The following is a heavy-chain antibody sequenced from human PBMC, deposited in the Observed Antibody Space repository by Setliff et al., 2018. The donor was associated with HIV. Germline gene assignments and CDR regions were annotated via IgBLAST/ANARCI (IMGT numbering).Heavy chain of an antibody. CDR3: ARDDGGDNYAEAFDV. J-gene: IGHJ3*01. CDR2: IGPYNGRR. Sequence: GASVKVSCKPSGYMFIAYGMSWVRRAPGQGLEWLGWIGPYNGRREYAQEFQGRVSLTIDTSASTAYMELRSLRSDDTAVYYCARDDGGDNYAEAFDVWGQGTMVTVSS. CDR1: GYMFIAYG. V-gene: IGHV1-18*01. D-gene: IGHD2-21*02.